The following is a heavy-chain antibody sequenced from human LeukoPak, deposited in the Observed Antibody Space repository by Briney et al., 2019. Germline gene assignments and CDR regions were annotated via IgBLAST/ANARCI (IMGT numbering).Heavy chain of an antibody. CDR3: AKVNGDYYWFDP. V-gene: IGHV3-23*01. Sequence: GSLRLSCAASGFTFSSYAMSWVRQAPGKGLEWVSAISGSGGSTYYADSVKGRFTISRDNSKNTLYLQMNSLRAEDTAVYYCAKVNGDYYWFDPWGQGTLVTVSS. J-gene: IGHJ5*02. CDR1: GFTFSSYA. D-gene: IGHD4-17*01. CDR2: ISGSGGST.